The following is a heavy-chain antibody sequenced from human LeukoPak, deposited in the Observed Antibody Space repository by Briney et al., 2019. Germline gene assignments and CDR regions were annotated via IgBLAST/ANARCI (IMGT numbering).Heavy chain of an antibody. Sequence: GGSLRLSCAASGFTFSSYAMSWVRQAPGKGLEWVSAISGSGGSTYYADSVKGRFTISRDNSKNTLYLQMNSLRAEDTAVYYCAKIRGSSGWYKEAFSYMDVWGKGTTVTVSS. J-gene: IGHJ6*03. CDR1: GFTFSSYA. D-gene: IGHD6-19*01. CDR3: AKIRGSSGWYKEAFSYMDV. V-gene: IGHV3-23*01. CDR2: ISGSGGST.